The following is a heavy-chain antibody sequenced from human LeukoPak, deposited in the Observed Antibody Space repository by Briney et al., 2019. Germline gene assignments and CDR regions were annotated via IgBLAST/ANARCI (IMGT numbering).Heavy chain of an antibody. D-gene: IGHD6-13*01. CDR2: ISYDGSNK. V-gene: IGHV3-30*04. CDR3: ARDKTGYSSSWTFDY. Sequence: RPGGSLRLSCAASGFIFSSYAMHWVRQAPGKGLEWVAVISYDGSNKYYADSVKGRFTISRDNSKNTLYLQMNSLRAEDTAVYYCARDKTGYSSSWTFDYWGQGTLVTVSS. CDR1: GFIFSSYA. J-gene: IGHJ4*02.